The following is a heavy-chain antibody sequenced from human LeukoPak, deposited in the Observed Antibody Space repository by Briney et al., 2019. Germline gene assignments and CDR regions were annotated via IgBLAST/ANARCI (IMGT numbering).Heavy chain of an antibody. CDR1: GFTFSSYA. V-gene: IGHV3-23*01. D-gene: IGHD3-22*01. CDR3: AKGPHYYDSSGYFLFDY. Sequence: GGSLRLSCAASGFTFSSYAMRWVRQAPGKGLEWVSAISGSGGSTYYADSVKGRFTISRDNSKNTLYLQMNSLRAEDTAVYYCAKGPHYYDSSGYFLFDYWGQGTLVTVSS. CDR2: ISGSGGST. J-gene: IGHJ4*02.